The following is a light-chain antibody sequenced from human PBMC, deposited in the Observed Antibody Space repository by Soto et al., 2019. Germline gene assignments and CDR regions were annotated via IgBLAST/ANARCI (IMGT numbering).Light chain of an antibody. V-gene: IGKV3-20*01. J-gene: IGKJ1*01. CDR2: GAS. CDR1: QSVSSNY. CDR3: QQYGSSPRT. Sequence: EVVLTQSPFTLSFSPVERSTLSFIASQSVSSNYLAWYQQKPGQGPRLLMYGASSRATGIPDRFSGSGSGTDFTLTISRLEPEDFVVYYCQQYGSSPRTFGQGTKVDIK.